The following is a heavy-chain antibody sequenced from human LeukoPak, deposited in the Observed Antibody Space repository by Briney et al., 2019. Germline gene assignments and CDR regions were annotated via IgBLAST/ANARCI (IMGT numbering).Heavy chain of an antibody. CDR3: ARDPATGVGGLDN. D-gene: IGHD3-16*01. CDR2: IYNGDNT. J-gene: IGHJ4*02. Sequence: PGGSLRLSCSASGFTVSSNDMSWVRQAPGEGLEWGSVIYNGDNTYYADSVEGRFTISRDISKNTLYLQMTSLTAEDTAVYYCARDPATGVGGLDNWGQGTLVTVSS. V-gene: IGHV3-53*01. CDR1: GFTVSSND.